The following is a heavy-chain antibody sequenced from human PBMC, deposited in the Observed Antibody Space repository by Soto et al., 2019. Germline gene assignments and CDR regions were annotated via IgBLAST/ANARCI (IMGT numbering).Heavy chain of an antibody. J-gene: IGHJ4*02. CDR1: GSTLTNYY. CDR2: IDPSGGST. CDR3: ASAAAYCSSTSCYRFDY. D-gene: IGHD2-2*01. Sequence: ASVKVSCKASGSTLTNYYIHWVRQAPGHGLEWVGTIDPSGGSTSYAQRFQGRVTMTRDTSTSTVYMELSSLRSEDTALFYCASAAAYCSSTSCYRFDYWGLGTLVTVPQ. V-gene: IGHV1-46*01.